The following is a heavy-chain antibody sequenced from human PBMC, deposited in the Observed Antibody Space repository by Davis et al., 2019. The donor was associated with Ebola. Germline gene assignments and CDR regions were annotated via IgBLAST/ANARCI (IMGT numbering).Heavy chain of an antibody. CDR3: TRGAVMIFDLYYYYYGMDV. V-gene: IGHV3-49*04. J-gene: IGHJ6*02. CDR2: IRSKAYGGTT. D-gene: IGHD3/OR15-3a*01. CDR1: GFTFGDYA. Sequence: GGSLRLSCTASGFTFGDYAMSWVRQAPGKGLEWVGFIRSKAYGGTTEYAASVKGRFTISRDDSKSIAYLQMNSLKTEDTAVYYCTRGAVMIFDLYYYYYGMDVWGQGTTVTVSS.